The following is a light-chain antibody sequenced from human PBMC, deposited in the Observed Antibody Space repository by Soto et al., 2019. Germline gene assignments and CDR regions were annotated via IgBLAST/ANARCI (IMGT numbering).Light chain of an antibody. CDR3: QQYKSYST. CDR1: QSISSW. CDR2: KAS. Sequence: DIQMTQSPSTLSASVGDRVTMTCRASQSISSWLAWYQQKPGKAPKLLIYKASSLESGVPSRFSGSGSGTEFTLTISSLQPDDFATYYCQQYKSYSTFGQGTKVDIK. J-gene: IGKJ1*01. V-gene: IGKV1-5*03.